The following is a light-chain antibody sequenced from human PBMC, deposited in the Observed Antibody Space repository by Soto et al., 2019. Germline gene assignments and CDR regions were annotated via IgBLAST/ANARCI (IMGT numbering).Light chain of an antibody. V-gene: IGKV3-15*01. CDR1: QSVSSN. CDR3: QQYNNWPTWT. Sequence: EIVMTQSPATLSVSPGERATLSCRASQSVSSNLAWYQQKPGQAPRLLIYGASTRATGIPARFSGSGSGTEFTLTINRLQSEDFAIYYCQQYNNWPTWTFGQGTKVEIK. J-gene: IGKJ1*01. CDR2: GAS.